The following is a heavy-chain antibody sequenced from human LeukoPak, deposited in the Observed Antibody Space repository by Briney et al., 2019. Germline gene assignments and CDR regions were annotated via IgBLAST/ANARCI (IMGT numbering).Heavy chain of an antibody. D-gene: IGHD4-17*01. J-gene: IGHJ4*02. Sequence: GGSLRLSCAASGFTFSSYWMSWVRQAPGKGLEWVANIKQDGSEKYYVDSVKGRFTISRDNAKSSLYLQMNSLRAEDTAVYYCARVGYGDYFDYWGQGTLVTASS. CDR3: ARVGYGDYFDY. V-gene: IGHV3-7*01. CDR1: GFTFSSYW. CDR2: IKQDGSEK.